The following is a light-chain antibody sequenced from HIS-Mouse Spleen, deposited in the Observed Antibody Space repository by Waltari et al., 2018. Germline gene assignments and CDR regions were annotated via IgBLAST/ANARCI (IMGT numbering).Light chain of an antibody. V-gene: IGKV1-8*01. CDR3: QQYYSYPRT. J-gene: IGKJ1*01. CDR2: AAS. Sequence: AIRMTQSPSSLSASTGDRVTITCRASQGIRSYLAWYQQKPGKAPKLLIYAASTLQSGVPSGFSGSGSGTDFTLTISCLQSEDFATYYCQQYYSYPRTFGQGTKVEIK. CDR1: QGIRSY.